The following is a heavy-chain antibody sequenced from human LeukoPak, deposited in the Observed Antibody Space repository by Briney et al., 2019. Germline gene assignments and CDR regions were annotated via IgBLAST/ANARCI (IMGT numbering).Heavy chain of an antibody. CDR1: GYTFTSYA. CDR2: INAGNGNT. V-gene: IGHV1-3*01. Sequence: GASVKVSCKASGYTFTSYAMHWVRQAPGQRLGWMGWINAGNGNTKYSQKFQGRVTITRDTFASTAYMELSSLRSEDTAVYYCARVRTYSSGPFGYWGQGTLVTVSS. D-gene: IGHD6-19*01. CDR3: ARVRTYSSGPFGY. J-gene: IGHJ4*02.